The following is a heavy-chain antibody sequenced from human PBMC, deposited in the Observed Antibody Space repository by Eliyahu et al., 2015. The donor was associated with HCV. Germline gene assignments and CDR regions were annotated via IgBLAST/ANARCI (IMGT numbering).Heavy chain of an antibody. D-gene: IGHD6-19*01. J-gene: IGHJ5*02. Sequence: QVQLQESGPGLVKPSETLSLTCTVPGGSITXYXLSWXRPPPREGLEWIGCIHYSGSTNYNPSLKSRVTISVDTSKNQFSLNLTSVTAADTAVYYCASGGGGIAVAGTGGWFDPWGQGTLVTVSS. CDR3: ASGGGGIAVAGTGGWFDP. V-gene: IGHV4-59*01. CDR1: GGSITXYX. CDR2: IHYSGST.